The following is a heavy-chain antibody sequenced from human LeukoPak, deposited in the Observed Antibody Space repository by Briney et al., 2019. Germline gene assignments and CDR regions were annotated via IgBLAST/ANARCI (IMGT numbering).Heavy chain of an antibody. CDR3: AREDIVVVVAALREAFDI. D-gene: IGHD2-15*01. CDR1: GYSISSGYY. Sequence: SETLSLTCTVSGYSISSGYYWGWIRQPPGKGLEWIGSIYHSGSTYYNPSLKSRVTISVDTSKNRFSLKLSSVTAADTAVYYCAREDIVVVVAALREAFDIWGQGAMVTVSS. V-gene: IGHV4-38-2*02. CDR2: IYHSGST. J-gene: IGHJ3*02.